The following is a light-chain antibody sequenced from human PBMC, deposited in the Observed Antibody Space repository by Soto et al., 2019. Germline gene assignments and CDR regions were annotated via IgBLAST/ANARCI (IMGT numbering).Light chain of an antibody. V-gene: IGLV1-40*01. J-gene: IGLJ2*01. Sequence: SVLTPPPSVSGAPGQRVPISCTGSSSNIGAGYDVHWYRQLPGAAPKVLIYGDNNRPSGVPDRFSGSKSGTSASLAITGLQSEDEADYYCQSYDTSLSGLVVFGGGTKVTVL. CDR1: SSNIGAGYD. CDR2: GDN. CDR3: QSYDTSLSGLVV.